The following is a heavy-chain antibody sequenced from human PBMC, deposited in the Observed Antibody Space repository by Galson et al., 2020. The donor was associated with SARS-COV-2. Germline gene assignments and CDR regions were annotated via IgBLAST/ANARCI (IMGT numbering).Heavy chain of an antibody. V-gene: IGHV3-23*01. CDR2: IRSSGGSA. CDR3: AKAMAGNGDVNVVLDF. D-gene: IGHD4-17*01. J-gene: IGHJ4*02. CDR1: GFLFNHFA. Sequence: GESLKIPCTAPGFLFNHFAMSWVRQAPGKGLEWVSDIRSSGGSAFYGDSVKGRFTIPRDNYKNTPSLEMHGLTAEAKATYYCAKAMAGNGDVNVVLDFWGQGRLGSVSS.